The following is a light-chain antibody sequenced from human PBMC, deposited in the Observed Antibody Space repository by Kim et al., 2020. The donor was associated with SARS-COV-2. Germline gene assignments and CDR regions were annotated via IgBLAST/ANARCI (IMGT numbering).Light chain of an antibody. Sequence: SPGERATLSCRASQSVSSNLAWYQHKPGQAPRLLIDGASTRATDIPARFSGSGSGTEFTLTISSMQSEDFAVYYCQQYNNWLTWTFGQGTKVDIK. CDR1: QSVSSN. CDR2: GAS. V-gene: IGKV3-15*01. J-gene: IGKJ1*01. CDR3: QQYNNWLTWT.